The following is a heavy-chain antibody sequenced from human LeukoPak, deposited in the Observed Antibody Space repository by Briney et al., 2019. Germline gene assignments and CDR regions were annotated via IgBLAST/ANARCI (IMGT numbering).Heavy chain of an antibody. CDR3: ARDFAGDGMDV. CDR2: IYYSGST. V-gene: IGHV4-59*12. J-gene: IGHJ6*02. Sequence: PSETLSLTCTVSGGSISTNYWSWIRQPPGKGLEWIGYIYYSGSTYYNPSLKSRVTISVDTSKNQFSLKLSSVTAADTAVYYCARDFAGDGMDVWGQGTTVTVSS. CDR1: GGSISTNY. D-gene: IGHD3-3*01.